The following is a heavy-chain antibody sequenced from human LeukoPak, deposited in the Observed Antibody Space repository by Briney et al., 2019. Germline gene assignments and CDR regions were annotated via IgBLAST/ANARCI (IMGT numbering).Heavy chain of an antibody. J-gene: IGHJ4*02. D-gene: IGHD3-16*02. CDR3: AKTLNDYVWGSYRFNYFDY. V-gene: IGHV3-23*01. CDR1: GFTFSSYA. Sequence: GGSLRLSCAASGFTFSSYAMSWVRQAPGKGLEWVSAISGSGGSTYYADSVKGRFTISRDNSKNTLYLQMNSLRAEDAAAYYCAKTLNDYVWGSYRFNYFDYWGQGTLVTVSS. CDR2: ISGSGGST.